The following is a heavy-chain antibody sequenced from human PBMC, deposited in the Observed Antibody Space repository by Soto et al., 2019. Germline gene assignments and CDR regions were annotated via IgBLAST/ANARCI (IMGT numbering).Heavy chain of an antibody. CDR3: ARGPNYDFWSGYYPGYYYYMDV. D-gene: IGHD3-3*01. CDR1: GGSISSYY. CDR2: IYYSGST. V-gene: IGHV4-59*01. J-gene: IGHJ6*03. Sequence: QVQLRESGPGLVKPSETLSLTCTVSGGSISSYYWSWIRQPPGKGLEWIGYIYYSGSTNYNPSLKSRVTISVDTSKNQFSLKLSSVTAADTAVYYCARGPNYDFWSGYYPGYYYYMDVWGKGTTVTVSS.